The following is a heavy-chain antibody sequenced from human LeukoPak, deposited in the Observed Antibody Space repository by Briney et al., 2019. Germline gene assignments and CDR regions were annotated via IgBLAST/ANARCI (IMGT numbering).Heavy chain of an antibody. Sequence: ASVKVSCKASGYTFTGYYMHWVRQAPGQGLEWMGWINPNSGGTNYAQKFQGRVTMTRDTSISTAYMELSRLRSDDTAVYYCARVTCSGGSCYSGYYYYYYMDVWGKGTTVTISS. V-gene: IGHV1-2*02. CDR3: ARVTCSGGSCYSGYYYYYYMDV. J-gene: IGHJ6*03. CDR2: INPNSGGT. D-gene: IGHD2-15*01. CDR1: GYTFTGYY.